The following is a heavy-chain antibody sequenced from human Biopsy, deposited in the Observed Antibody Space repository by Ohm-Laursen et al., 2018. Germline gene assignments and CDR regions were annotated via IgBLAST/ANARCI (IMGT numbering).Heavy chain of an antibody. CDR3: ATSTMVRSSGHAFDI. Sequence: SLRLSCTASGFTFSSYAMNWVRQAPGKGLEWVAFIWYDGFNRYYADSVKGRFTISRDNSKNTLDLQMNSLRAEDTAVYYCATSTMVRSSGHAFDIWGQGTVVTVS. CDR2: IWYDGFNR. CDR1: GFTFSSYA. V-gene: IGHV3-33*08. J-gene: IGHJ3*02. D-gene: IGHD3-10*01.